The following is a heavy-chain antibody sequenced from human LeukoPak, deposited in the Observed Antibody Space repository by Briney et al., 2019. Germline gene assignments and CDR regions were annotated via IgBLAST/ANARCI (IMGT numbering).Heavy chain of an antibody. CDR2: INPSGGST. CDR1: GYTFTSYD. D-gene: IGHD3-16*01. Sequence: ASVKVSCKASGYTFTSYDINWVRQAPGQGLEWMGIINPSGGSTSYAQKFQGRVTMTRDTSTSTVYMELSSLRSEDTAVYYCARDWGKGAFDIWGQGTMVTVSS. V-gene: IGHV1-46*01. J-gene: IGHJ3*02. CDR3: ARDWGKGAFDI.